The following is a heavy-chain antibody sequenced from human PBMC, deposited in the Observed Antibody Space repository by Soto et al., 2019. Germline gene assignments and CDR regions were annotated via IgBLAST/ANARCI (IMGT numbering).Heavy chain of an antibody. J-gene: IGHJ4*02. D-gene: IGHD2-8*02. CDR3: ARDKITGHFDY. Sequence: QVQLQQWGAGLLKPSETLSLTCAVYGGSFSGYYWTWIRQPPGTGLEWIGEINHSGSTNYNPTLKIRVTISVDTSKNQFSLKLTSVTAADSAVYDCARDKITGHFDYWGQGTLVTVSS. V-gene: IGHV4-34*01. CDR1: GGSFSGYY. CDR2: INHSGST.